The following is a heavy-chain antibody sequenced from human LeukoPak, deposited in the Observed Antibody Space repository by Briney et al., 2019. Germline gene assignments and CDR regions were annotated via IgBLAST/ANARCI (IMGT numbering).Heavy chain of an antibody. CDR2: IYYSGST. CDR3: ARDPGLPYYDSSAPQGVFDY. CDR1: GGSISSYY. J-gene: IGHJ4*02. D-gene: IGHD3-22*01. Sequence: PSETLSLTCTVSGGSISSYYWSWIRQPPGKGLEWIGYIYYSGSTNYNPSLKSRVTISVDTSKNQFSLKLSSVTAADTAVYYCARDPGLPYYDSSAPQGVFDYWAQEPLVTVPS. V-gene: IGHV4-59*01.